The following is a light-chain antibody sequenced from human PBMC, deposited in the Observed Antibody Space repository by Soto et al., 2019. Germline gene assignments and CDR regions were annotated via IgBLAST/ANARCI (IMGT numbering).Light chain of an antibody. J-gene: IGKJ1*01. CDR2: GAS. CDR1: QSVSSD. Sequence: ETAMTQSPATLYVSPGERATLSCSASQSVSSDLAWYQQKPGQAPRLLIFGASTRATSIPAGFTGSRSGTEFTLTISSLQSEDFAVYYCQQYNTWPRTFGQGTKVESK. V-gene: IGKV3-15*01. CDR3: QQYNTWPRT.